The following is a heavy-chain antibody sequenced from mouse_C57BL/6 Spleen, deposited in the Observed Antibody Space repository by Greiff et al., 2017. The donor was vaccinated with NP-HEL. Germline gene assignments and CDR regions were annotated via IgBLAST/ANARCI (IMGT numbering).Heavy chain of an antibody. J-gene: IGHJ4*01. CDR1: GFSLTSYA. CDR3: ARAYYSNDGYAMDY. D-gene: IGHD2-5*01. Sequence: VQLVESGPGLVAPSQSLSITCTVSGFSLTSYAISWVRQPPGKGLEWLGVIWTGGGTNYNSALKSRLSISKDNSKSQVFVKMNSLQTDDTARYYCARAYYSNDGYAMDYWGQGTSVTVSS. V-gene: IGHV2-9-1*01. CDR2: IWTGGGT.